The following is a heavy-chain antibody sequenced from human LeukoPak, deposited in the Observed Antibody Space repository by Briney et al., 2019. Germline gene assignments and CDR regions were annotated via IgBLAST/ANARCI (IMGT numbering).Heavy chain of an antibody. Sequence: PSETLSLTCTVSGGSISSGGYYWSWIRQHPGKGLEWIGYIYYSGSTYYNPSLKSRVTISVDTSKNQFSLKLSSVTAADTAVYYCAGGIAVAGPPDYWGQGTLVTVSS. J-gene: IGHJ4*02. V-gene: IGHV4-31*03. CDR2: IYYSGST. CDR1: GGSISSGGYY. D-gene: IGHD6-19*01. CDR3: AGGIAVAGPPDY.